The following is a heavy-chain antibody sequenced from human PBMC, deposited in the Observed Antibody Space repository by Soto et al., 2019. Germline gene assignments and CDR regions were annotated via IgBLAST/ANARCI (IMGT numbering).Heavy chain of an antibody. J-gene: IGHJ4*02. CDR3: ATSALRFLEWLPSAPLDY. CDR2: INHSGTT. D-gene: IGHD3-3*01. V-gene: IGHV4-34*02. CDR1: GGTFSGYY. Sequence: QVQLQQWGAGLLKPSETLSLTCAVYGGTFSGYYWSWIRQPPGKGLEWIGEINHSGTTNYNPSLKRRVTISADTSKKQFSLKLSSVTAADTAVYYCATSALRFLEWLPSAPLDYWGQGTLVTVSS.